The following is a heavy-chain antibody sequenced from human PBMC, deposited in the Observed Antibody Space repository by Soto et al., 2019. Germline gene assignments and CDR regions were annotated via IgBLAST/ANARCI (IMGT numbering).Heavy chain of an antibody. D-gene: IGHD2-2*01. Sequence: QVQLVESGGGVVQPGRSLRLSCAASGFTFSSYGMHWVRQAPGKGLEWVAVIWYDGSNKYYADSVKGRFTISRDNSKNTLYLQMNSLRAEDTAVYYCARERVVPAAPYYYYYYGMDVWGQGTTVTVSS. J-gene: IGHJ6*02. CDR1: GFTFSSYG. V-gene: IGHV3-33*01. CDR3: ARERVVPAAPYYYYYYGMDV. CDR2: IWYDGSNK.